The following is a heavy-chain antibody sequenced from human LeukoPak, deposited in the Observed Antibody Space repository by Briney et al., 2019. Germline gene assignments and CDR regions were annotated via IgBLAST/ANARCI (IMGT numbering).Heavy chain of an antibody. J-gene: IGHJ4*02. CDR2: TSGSGGST. Sequence: GRSLRLSCAASGFTSSINAMSWVRQAPGKGLEWGSGTSGSGGSTYYAGSVKGRFTISRDNSKNTLYLQMNSLRVEDTAVYYCANNGGSQCYSHLDSWGQGTLVTVSS. CDR1: GFTSSINA. D-gene: IGHD2-15*01. V-gene: IGHV3-23*01. CDR3: ANNGGSQCYSHLDS.